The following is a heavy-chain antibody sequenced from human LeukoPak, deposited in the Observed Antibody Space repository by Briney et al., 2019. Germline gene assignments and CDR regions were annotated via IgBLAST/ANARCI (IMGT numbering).Heavy chain of an antibody. CDR1: VYTFTGYY. D-gene: IGHD5-24*01. CDR3: ARGSPRTKNTDLYVEFDY. Sequence: ASVKVSCKSSVYTFTGYYMHWVRQAPGQGLEWMGLIHPNSGGTNYAQKFQGRVTMTRDTSISTAYMELSRLRSDDTPVYYCARGSPRTKNTDLYVEFDYWGQGTLVTVSS. V-gene: IGHV1-2*02. J-gene: IGHJ4*02. CDR2: IHPNSGGT.